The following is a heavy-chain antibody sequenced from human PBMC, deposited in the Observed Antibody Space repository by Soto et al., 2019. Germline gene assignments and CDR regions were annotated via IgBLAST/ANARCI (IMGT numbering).Heavy chain of an antibody. CDR1: GGTFSSYA. J-gene: IGHJ6*02. CDR2: IIPIFGTA. V-gene: IGHV1-69*01. Sequence: QVQLVQSGAEVKKPGSSVKVSCKASGGTFSSYAISWVRQAPGQGLEWMGGIIPIFGTANYAQKFQGRVTITADESTSPAYMELSSLRSEDTAVYYCAREGGPDYYGSGSYYYYYGMDVWGQGTTVTVSS. D-gene: IGHD3-10*01. CDR3: AREGGPDYYGSGSYYYYYGMDV.